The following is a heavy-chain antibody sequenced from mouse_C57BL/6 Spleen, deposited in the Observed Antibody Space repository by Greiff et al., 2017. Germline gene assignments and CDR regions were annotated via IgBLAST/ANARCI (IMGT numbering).Heavy chain of an antibody. D-gene: IGHD4-1*02. Sequence: EVQLQQSGAELVKPGASVKLSCTASGFNIKDYYMHWVKQRTEQGLEWIGRIDPEDGETKYAPKFQGKATITADTSSNTAYLPLSRLTSEDTAVYYGASPNSNYYYAMDDWGQGTSVTVSS. CDR3: ASPNSNYYYAMDD. V-gene: IGHV14-2*01. J-gene: IGHJ4*01. CDR2: IDPEDGET. CDR1: GFNIKDYY.